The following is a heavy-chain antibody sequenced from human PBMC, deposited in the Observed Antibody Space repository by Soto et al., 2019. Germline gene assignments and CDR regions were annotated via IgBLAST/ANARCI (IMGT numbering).Heavy chain of an antibody. Sequence: QVQLVQSGAEVKKPGASVKVSCKASGYTFTSYDITWVRQATGQGLEWMGWMNPNSGNTGYAQKSQGRVTMTRNTSISTAYMELSSLRSEDTAVYYCAKISILGRSSVWWDYYYGVDVWGQGTTVTVSS. D-gene: IGHD6-19*01. J-gene: IGHJ6*02. V-gene: IGHV1-8*01. CDR2: MNPNSGNT. CDR3: AKISILGRSSVWWDYYYGVDV. CDR1: GYTFTSYD.